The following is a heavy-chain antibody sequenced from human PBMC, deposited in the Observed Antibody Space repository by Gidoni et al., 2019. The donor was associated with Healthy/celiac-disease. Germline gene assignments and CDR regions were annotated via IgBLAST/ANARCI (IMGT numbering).Heavy chain of an antibody. J-gene: IGHJ5*02. D-gene: IGHD1-26*01. CDR1: GGSISSYY. CDR2: IYYSGST. V-gene: IGHV4-59*01. Sequence: QVHLQESGQGLVKPSETLSRTCTVSGGSISSYYWSWIRQPPWKGLEWIGYIYYSGSTNYNPSLKSRVTISVDTSKNQFSLKLSSVTAADTAVYYCARGGDRFDPWGQGTLVTVSS. CDR3: ARGGDRFDP.